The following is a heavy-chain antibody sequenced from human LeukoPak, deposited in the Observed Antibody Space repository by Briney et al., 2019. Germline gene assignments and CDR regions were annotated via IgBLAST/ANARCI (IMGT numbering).Heavy chain of an antibody. CDR1: GFTFRSYG. J-gene: IGHJ4*02. V-gene: IGHV3-33*01. CDR3: ARDDWLQLLYFDY. D-gene: IGHD5-24*01. Sequence: GGSLRLSCTASGFTFRSYGMHWVRQAPGKGLELKAVIWYDGSNKYYAESVKGRFTISRDNSKNPLYLQMSSLRAEDTAVYYCARDDWLQLLYFDYWGQGTLVTVSS. CDR2: IWYDGSNK.